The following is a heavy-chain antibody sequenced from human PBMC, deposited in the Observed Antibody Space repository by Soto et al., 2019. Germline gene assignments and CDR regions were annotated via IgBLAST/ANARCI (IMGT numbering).Heavy chain of an antibody. CDR1: GFTFSSYA. V-gene: IGHV3-23*01. Sequence: GGSLRLSCAASGFTFSSYAMSWVRQAPGKGLEWVSAISGSGGSTYYADSVKGRFTISRDNSKNTLYLQMNSLRAEDTAVYYCAKDHLSLLVGATSNFDTRGLGALLTVSS. J-gene: IGHJ5*02. D-gene: IGHD1-26*01. CDR2: ISGSGGST. CDR3: AKDHLSLLVGATSNFDT.